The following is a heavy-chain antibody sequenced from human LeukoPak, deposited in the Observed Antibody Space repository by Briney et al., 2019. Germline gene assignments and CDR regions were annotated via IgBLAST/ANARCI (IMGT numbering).Heavy chain of an antibody. CDR2: VYPGESDT. CDR3: AKFVGARDGYKSPTFDS. Sequence: GESLKISCNGSGYXFITFRICWVRQMPGRGLGWMGSVYPGESDTRYSPSFEGQVTMSADKSINTAYLQWSSLKASDTALYYCAKFVGARDGYKSPTFDSWGQGTLVTVSS. D-gene: IGHD5-24*01. J-gene: IGHJ4*02. CDR1: GYXFITFR. V-gene: IGHV5-51*01.